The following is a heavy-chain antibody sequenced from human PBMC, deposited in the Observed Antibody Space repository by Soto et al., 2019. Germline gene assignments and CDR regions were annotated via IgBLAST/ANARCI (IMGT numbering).Heavy chain of an antibody. J-gene: IGHJ5*02. CDR2: INCGNGKT. D-gene: IGHD3-10*02. V-gene: IGHV1-3*01. Sequence: QVQLVQSGAEVKKPGASVKVSCKASGYTFTSYALHWVRQAPGQRLEYMGWINCGNGKTNCSQKFQARVTFTRDRSANTAYMSLSGLTAEDTALYYWARMIGCSGGWFDPWGQGTLFTFSS. CDR3: ARMIGCSGGWFDP. CDR1: GYTFTSYA.